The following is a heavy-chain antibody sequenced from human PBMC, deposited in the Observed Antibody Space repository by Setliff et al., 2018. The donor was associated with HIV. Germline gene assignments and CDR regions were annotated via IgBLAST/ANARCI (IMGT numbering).Heavy chain of an antibody. D-gene: IGHD1-26*01. CDR3: VRDYMWAFDY. J-gene: IGHJ4*02. Sequence: GGSLRLSCAASGFTFDDYAMHWVRQAPGKGLEWVSGISWNSGSIAYADSVKGRFTISRDNAKNMVYLEMNNLRGEDSAVYYCVRDYMWAFDYWGQGTLVTVSS. CDR2: ISWNSGSI. V-gene: IGHV3-9*01. CDR1: GFTFDDYA.